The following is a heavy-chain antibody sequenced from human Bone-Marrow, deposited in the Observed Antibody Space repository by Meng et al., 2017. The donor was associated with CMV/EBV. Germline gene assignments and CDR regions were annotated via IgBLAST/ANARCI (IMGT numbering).Heavy chain of an antibody. CDR2: ISGSGDST. D-gene: IGHD5-18*01. CDR1: GFTFSNYA. J-gene: IGHJ4*02. CDR3: AKRSTAFLS. V-gene: IGHV3-23*01. Sequence: GESLKISCAASGFTFSNYAIHWVRQAPGKGLEWVSSISGSGDSTYYIDSAKGRFTISRDNSKTSLYLQMNSLRVEDTAIYCCAKRSTAFLSWGQGTLVTVSS.